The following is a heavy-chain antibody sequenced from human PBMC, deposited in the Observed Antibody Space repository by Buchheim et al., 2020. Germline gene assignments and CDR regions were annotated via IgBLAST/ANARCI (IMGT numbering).Heavy chain of an antibody. CDR2: ISAYNGNT. V-gene: IGHV1-18*01. D-gene: IGHD3-3*01. CDR3: AREAGLEWLFDGRSNYYYYYGMDV. J-gene: IGHJ6*02. Sequence: QVQLVQSGAEVKKPGASVKVSCKASGYTFTSYGISWVRQAPGQGLEWMGWISAYNGNTNYAQKLQGRVTMTTDKSKSTAYMELRSLRSDDTAVYYCAREAGLEWLFDGRSNYYYYYGMDVWGQGTT. CDR1: GYTFTSYG.